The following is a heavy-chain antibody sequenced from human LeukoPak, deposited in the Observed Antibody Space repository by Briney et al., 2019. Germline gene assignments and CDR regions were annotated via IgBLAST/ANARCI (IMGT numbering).Heavy chain of an antibody. J-gene: IGHJ4*02. D-gene: IGHD5-12*01. CDR2: INTDGSTT. Sequence: GGSLRLSRAGSGFTFSTYWMHWVRQAPGGGLVWVSGINTDGSTTSYADSEKGRFTISRDNAKNTVYLQMSSLRAEDTAVYYCAKESGYDVDLEYWGQGALVTVSS. CDR3: AKESGYDVDLEY. V-gene: IGHV3-74*01. CDR1: GFTFSTYW.